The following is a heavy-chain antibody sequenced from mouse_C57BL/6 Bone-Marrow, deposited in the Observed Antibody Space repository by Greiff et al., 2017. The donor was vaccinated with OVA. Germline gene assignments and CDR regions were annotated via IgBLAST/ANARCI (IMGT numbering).Heavy chain of an antibody. Sequence: EVKLMESGGGLVQSGRSLRLSCATSGFTFSDFYMEWVRQAPGKGLEWIAASRNKANDYTTEYSASVKGRFIVSRDTSQSSLYLQMNALRAEDTAIYYCARAPNWDWYFDVWGTGTTVTVSS. CDR2: SRNKANDYTT. D-gene: IGHD4-1*01. V-gene: IGHV7-1*01. J-gene: IGHJ1*03. CDR1: GFTFSDFY. CDR3: ARAPNWDWYFDV.